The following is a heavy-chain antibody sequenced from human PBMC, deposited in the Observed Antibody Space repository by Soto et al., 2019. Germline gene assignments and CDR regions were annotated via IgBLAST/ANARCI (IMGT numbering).Heavy chain of an antibody. CDR3: ARGSGIVALPGELEDVKYDY. J-gene: IGHJ4*02. CDR1: GQSFSGHS. Sequence: QVQLQQWGAGLVKPSETLSLSCAVYGQSFSGHSWAWIRRPPGKGLEWIGEINESGSTYYNPSLKSRVTISTDTSKKQFSLKLSSVSAADTAAYFCARGSGIVALPGELEDVKYDYWGQGTLVNVSS. CDR2: INESGST. D-gene: IGHD1-1*01. V-gene: IGHV4-34*01.